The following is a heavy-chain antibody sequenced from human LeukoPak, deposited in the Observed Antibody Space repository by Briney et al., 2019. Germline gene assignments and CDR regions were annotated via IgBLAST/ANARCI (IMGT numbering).Heavy chain of an antibody. CDR2: IYTSGST. V-gene: IGHV4-4*07. D-gene: IGHD6-13*01. Sequence: PSETLSLTCTVSGDSISGFYWSWIRQAAGKGLEWIGHIYTSGSTNYNPSLKSRVTMSVDMSKNQFSLKLRSVTAADTAVYYCARVPSMAAAGGAFDIWGQGTMVTVSS. CDR1: GDSISGFY. CDR3: ARVPSMAAAGGAFDI. J-gene: IGHJ3*02.